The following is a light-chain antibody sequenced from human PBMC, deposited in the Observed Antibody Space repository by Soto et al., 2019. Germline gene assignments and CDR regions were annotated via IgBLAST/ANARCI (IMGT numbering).Light chain of an antibody. Sequence: MTLYPYSLSASVGDRVTITCRASQGISSYLNWYQQKPGKAPKLLIFAASNLQRGVPSRFICSGSGTDFSLTATSPQLLQFATYYWQLSYTSCVTIGPGTRLEIK. CDR2: AAS. CDR1: QGISSY. V-gene: IGKV1-39*01. CDR3: QLSYTSCVT. J-gene: IGKJ5*01.